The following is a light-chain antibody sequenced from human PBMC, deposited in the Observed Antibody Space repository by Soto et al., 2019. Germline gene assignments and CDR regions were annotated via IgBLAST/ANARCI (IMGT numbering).Light chain of an antibody. J-gene: IGLJ2*01. Sequence: QSALTQPRSVSGSPGQSVTISCTGTSSDVGTYNSVSWYQQHPGKAPKLMIYDVNKRPSGVPYRFSGSMSGNTASLTISGLQADDEADYHCASYAGNYPLDFGGGTKLTVL. CDR3: ASYAGNYPLD. V-gene: IGLV2-11*01. CDR1: SSDVGTYNS. CDR2: DVN.